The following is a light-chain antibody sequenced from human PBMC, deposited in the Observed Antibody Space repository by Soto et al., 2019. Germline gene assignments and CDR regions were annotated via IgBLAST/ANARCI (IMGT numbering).Light chain of an antibody. CDR1: PSVTNY. CDR3: QQRNIWPPVT. Sequence: EIVLTPSPATLSLSPGERAALSGSASPSVTNYLARYQQKPGQPPRLLIYGAFNRAAGIPARFSGSGSGTDFTLTISSLEPEDSAVYYCQQRNIWPPVTFGQGTRLEN. CDR2: GAF. J-gene: IGKJ5*01. V-gene: IGKV3-11*01.